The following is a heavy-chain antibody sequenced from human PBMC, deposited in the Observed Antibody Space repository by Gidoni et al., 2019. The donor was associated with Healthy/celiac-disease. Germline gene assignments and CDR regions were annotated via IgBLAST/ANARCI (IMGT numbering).Heavy chain of an antibody. D-gene: IGHD3-22*01. CDR3: AKDRSPYYYDSSPLDY. CDR2: ISYDGSNK. Sequence: QVQLVASGGGVVQPGRSLRLTCAASGFTFSSYGMHWVRQAPGKGLEWVAVISYDGSNKYYADSVKGRFNISRDNSKNTLYLQMNSLRAEDTAVYYCAKDRSPYYYDSSPLDYWGQGTLVTVSS. J-gene: IGHJ4*02. CDR1: GFTFSSYG. V-gene: IGHV3-30*18.